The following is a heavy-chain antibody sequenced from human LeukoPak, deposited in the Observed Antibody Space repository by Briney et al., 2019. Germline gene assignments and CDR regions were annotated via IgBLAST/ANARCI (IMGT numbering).Heavy chain of an antibody. CDR1: GFTFSSYA. CDR3: AKVSWANYYDY. V-gene: IGHV3-23*01. D-gene: IGHD6-13*01. Sequence: GGSLRLSCAVSGFTFSSYAMSWVRQAPGKGLEWVSTISGSGDNTYSADSVRGRFTISRDNSKNTLYLQMNSLRAEDTAIYYCAKVSWANYYDYWGQGTLVTVSS. J-gene: IGHJ4*02. CDR2: ISGSGDNT.